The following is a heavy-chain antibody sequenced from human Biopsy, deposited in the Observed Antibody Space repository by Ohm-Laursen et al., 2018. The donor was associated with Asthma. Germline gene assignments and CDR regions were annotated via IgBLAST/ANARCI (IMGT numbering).Heavy chain of an antibody. D-gene: IGHD6-6*01. CDR2: IFFDGSNK. V-gene: IGHV3-30-3*01. J-gene: IGHJ4*02. CDR1: GFTFHNYV. CDR3: ARGKTWGRSYYFDY. Sequence: SLRLSCAASGFTFHNYVMHWVCQAPGKGLEWVAGIFFDGSNKYYADSVKGRFTISRDNSKDTLYLQVNSLRGDDTAVYYCARGKTWGRSYYFDYWGQGTLVTVSS.